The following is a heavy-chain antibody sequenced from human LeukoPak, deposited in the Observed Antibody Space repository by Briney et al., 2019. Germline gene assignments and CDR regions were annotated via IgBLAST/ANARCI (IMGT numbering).Heavy chain of an antibody. D-gene: IGHD3-3*01. CDR2: ISSSGSTI. J-gene: IGHJ6*02. CDR3: ARTGSYYDFWSGYYGDYYYGMDV. V-gene: IGHV3-48*03. CDR1: GFTFSSYE. Sequence: GALRLSCAASGFTFSSYEMNWVRQAPGKGLEWVSYISSSGSTIYYADSVKGRFTISRDNAKNSLYLQMNSLRAEDTAVYYCARTGSYYDFWSGYYGDYYYGMDVWGQGTTVTVSS.